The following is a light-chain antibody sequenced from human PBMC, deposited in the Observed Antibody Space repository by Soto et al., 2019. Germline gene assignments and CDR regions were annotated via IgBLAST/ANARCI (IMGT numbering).Light chain of an antibody. CDR2: DVS. Sequence: QSVLTQPASVSGSPGQSIAISCTGTSSDVGGYSYVSWYQQQPGKAPKLVISDVSNRPSGVFDRFSGSKSGNTASLTISGLQTEDEADYYCASYTTSSTYVFGTGTKVTVL. V-gene: IGLV2-14*01. J-gene: IGLJ1*01. CDR3: ASYTTSSTYV. CDR1: SSDVGGYSY.